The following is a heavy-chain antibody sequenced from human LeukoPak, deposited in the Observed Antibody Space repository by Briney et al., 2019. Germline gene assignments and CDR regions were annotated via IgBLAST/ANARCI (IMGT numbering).Heavy chain of an antibody. CDR2: INTNTGNP. D-gene: IGHD4-17*01. Sequence: GASVKVSCKASGYTFTSYAMNWVRQAPGQGLEWMGWINTNTGNPTYAQGFTGRFVFSLDTSVSTAYLQISSLKAEDTAVYYCALQMTTAILYYYYGMDVWGQGTTVTVSS. J-gene: IGHJ6*02. V-gene: IGHV7-4-1*02. CDR1: GYTFTSYA. CDR3: ALQMTTAILYYYYGMDV.